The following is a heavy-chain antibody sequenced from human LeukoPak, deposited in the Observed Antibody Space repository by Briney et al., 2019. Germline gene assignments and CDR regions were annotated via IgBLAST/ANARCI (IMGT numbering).Heavy chain of an antibody. J-gene: IGHJ6*02. D-gene: IGHD4-17*01. Sequence: PGGSLRLSCAASGFTFSSYAMSWVRQAPGKGLEWVSAISGSGGSTYYADSVKGRFTIPRDNSKNTAYLQMHSLSAEETAVYYCAKEMTTVTREYGMDVWGQGTTVTVSS. CDR3: AKEMTTVTREYGMDV. CDR2: ISGSGGST. V-gene: IGHV3-23*01. CDR1: GFTFSSYA.